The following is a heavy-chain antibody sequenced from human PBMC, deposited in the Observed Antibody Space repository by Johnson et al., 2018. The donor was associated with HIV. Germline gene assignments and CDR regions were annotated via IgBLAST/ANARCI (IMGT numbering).Heavy chain of an antibody. J-gene: IGHJ3*02. D-gene: IGHD3-22*01. Sequence: EVQLVESGGGLVQRGGSLRLSCAASGFTFNTYVMNWVRQAPGKGLEWVSLIAASGDSTYYADSVRGRFTISRDNSRNTLFLQMNSLRAEDTGVYYCVRRFYDSSAFDIWGQGTLVTVSS. V-gene: IGHV3-23*04. CDR1: GFTFNTYV. CDR2: IAASGDST. CDR3: VRRFYDSSAFDI.